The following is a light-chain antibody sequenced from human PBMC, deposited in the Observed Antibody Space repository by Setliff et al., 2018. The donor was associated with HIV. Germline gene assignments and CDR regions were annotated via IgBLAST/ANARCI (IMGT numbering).Light chain of an antibody. CDR3: CSYTSTSTLGV. CDR2: QAS. V-gene: IGLV2-14*02. CDR1: SGDVGRYNL. Sequence: QSALTQPASVSGSPGQSIPISCTGTSGDVGRYNLVSWYQQQPGKPPKLMIYQASKRPSGVSNRFSGSKSGNTASLTISGLQTEDEADYHCCSYTSTSTLGVFGTGTKVTVL. J-gene: IGLJ1*01.